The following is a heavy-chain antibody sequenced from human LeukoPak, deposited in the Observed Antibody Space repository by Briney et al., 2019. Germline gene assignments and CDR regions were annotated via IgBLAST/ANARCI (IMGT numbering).Heavy chain of an antibody. CDR1: GYSISSSYY. Sequence: PSETLSLTRTVSGYSISSSYYWGWIRQPPGKGLEWIGSIYHSGSTYYNPSLKSRVTISVDMAKSQFSLKLRSVTAADTAVYYCARAKFGELLMDVWGKGTTVTVSS. CDR3: ARAKFGELLMDV. D-gene: IGHD3-10*01. V-gene: IGHV4-38-2*02. CDR2: IYHSGST. J-gene: IGHJ6*04.